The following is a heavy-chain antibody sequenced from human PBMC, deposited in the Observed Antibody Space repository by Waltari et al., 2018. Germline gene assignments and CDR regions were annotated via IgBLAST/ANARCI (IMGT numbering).Heavy chain of an antibody. J-gene: IGHJ6*02. Sequence: QVQLQESGPGLVKPSQTLSLTCTVSVGPISSGDYYWSWIRQPPGKGLEGFGYIYYSGSTYYSPSHQSRVTISVDTSKNQFSLKLSSVAAADTAVYYCAGRIAAAGSDYYYYGMDVWGQGTTVTVSS. CDR2: IYYSGST. CDR1: VGPISSGDYY. CDR3: AGRIAAAGSDYYYYGMDV. V-gene: IGHV4-30-4*08. D-gene: IGHD6-13*01.